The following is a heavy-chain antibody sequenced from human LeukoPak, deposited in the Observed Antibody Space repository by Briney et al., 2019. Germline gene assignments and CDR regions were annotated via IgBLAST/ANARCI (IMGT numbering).Heavy chain of an antibody. CDR3: ARMSSYCDY. J-gene: IGHJ4*02. CDR1: GFTFSSFS. D-gene: IGHD2-2*01. V-gene: IGHV3-48*04. Sequence: GGSLRLSCAASGFTFSSFSMNWVRQAPGKGLEWISYIASSSSSMYYADSVKGRFTISRDNAKSSLYLQMNSLRAEDTGVYFCARMSSYCDYWGQGTLVTVSS. CDR2: IASSSSSM.